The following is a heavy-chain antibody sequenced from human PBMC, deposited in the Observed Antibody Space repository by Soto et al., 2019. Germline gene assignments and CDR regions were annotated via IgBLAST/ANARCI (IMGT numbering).Heavy chain of an antibody. D-gene: IGHD6-19*01. J-gene: IGHJ6*02. CDR3: AKERRKAVNYYYYGMDV. CDR1: GFTFSSYG. Sequence: GGSLRLSCAASGFTFSSYGMHWVRQAPGKGLEWVAVISYDGSNKYYADSVKGRFTISRDNSKNTLYLQMNSLRAEDTAVYYCAKERRKAVNYYYYGMDVWGQGTTVTVSS. CDR2: ISYDGSNK. V-gene: IGHV3-30*18.